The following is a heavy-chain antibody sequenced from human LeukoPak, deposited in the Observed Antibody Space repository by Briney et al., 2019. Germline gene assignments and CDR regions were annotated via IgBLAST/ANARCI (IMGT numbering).Heavy chain of an antibody. J-gene: IGHJ4*02. CDR2: ISAYNGNT. CDR3: ARVTLPPFGYQPAGY. CDR1: GYTFTSYG. D-gene: IGHD5-18*01. V-gene: IGHV1-18*01. Sequence: ASVKVSCKASGYTFTSYGISWVRQAPGQGLEWMGWISAYNGNTNYAQKLQGRVTMTTDTSTSTAYMELRSLRSDDTAVYYCARVTLPPFGYQPAGYWGQGTLVTVSS.